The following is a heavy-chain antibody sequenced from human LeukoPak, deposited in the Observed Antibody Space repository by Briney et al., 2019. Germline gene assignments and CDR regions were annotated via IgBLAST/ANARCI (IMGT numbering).Heavy chain of an antibody. CDR1: GFTFSSYD. CDR2: IGTAGDT. D-gene: IGHD3-10*01. CDR3: ARGLSYGSGRLYDY. Sequence: PGGSLRLSCAASGFTFSSYDMHWVRQATGKGLEWVSAIGTAGDTYYPGSVKGRFTTSRENAKNSLYLQMNSLRAGDAAVYYCARGLSYGSGRLYDYWGQGTLVTVSS. V-gene: IGHV3-13*01. J-gene: IGHJ4*02.